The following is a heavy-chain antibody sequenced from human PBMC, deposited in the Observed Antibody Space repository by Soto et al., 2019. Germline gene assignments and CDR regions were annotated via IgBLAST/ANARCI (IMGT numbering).Heavy chain of an antibody. CDR1: GFTVSSNY. CDR3: ARDKINWFDP. V-gene: IGHV3-66*01. CDR2: IYSGGST. J-gene: IGHJ5*02. Sequence: EVQLVESGGGLVQPGGSLRLSCAASGFTVSSNYMSWVRQAPGKGLEWVSVIYSGGSTYYADFVKGRFTISGDNSKNTLYLQINSLSAEDTAVYYCARDKINWFDPWGQGTLVTVSS.